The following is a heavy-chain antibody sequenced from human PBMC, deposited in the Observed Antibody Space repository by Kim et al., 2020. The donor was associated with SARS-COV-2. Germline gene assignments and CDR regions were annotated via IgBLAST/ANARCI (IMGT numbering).Heavy chain of an antibody. CDR1: GFTFSSYS. V-gene: IGHV3-48*02. CDR2: ISSSSSTI. J-gene: IGHJ4*02. CDR3: ARFRASGSYWDAEGLIDY. Sequence: GGSLRLSCAASGFTFSSYSMNWVRQAPGKGLEWVSYISSSSSTIYYADSVKGRFTISRDNAKNSLYLQMNSLRDEDTAVYYCARFRASGSYWDAEGLIDYWGQGTLVTVSS. D-gene: IGHD3-10*01.